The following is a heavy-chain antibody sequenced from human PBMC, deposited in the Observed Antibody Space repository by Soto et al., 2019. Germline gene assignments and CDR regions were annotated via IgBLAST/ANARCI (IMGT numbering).Heavy chain of an antibody. CDR1: GGSITSYY. Sequence: QVQLQESGPGLVKPSETLSLTCTVSGGSITSYYWSWIRQPPGKGLEWIGYIHNSGSTSYNPSLQSRVTMTADVSKNQFSPDLRSVTAADTAVYYCARRWSGTDYWGHGTLVTVSS. V-gene: IGHV4-59*01. D-gene: IGHD3-10*01. CDR3: ARRWSGTDY. J-gene: IGHJ4*01. CDR2: IHNSGST.